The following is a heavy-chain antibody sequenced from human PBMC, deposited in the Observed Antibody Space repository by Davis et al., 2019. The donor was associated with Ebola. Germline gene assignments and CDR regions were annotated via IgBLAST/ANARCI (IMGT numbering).Heavy chain of an antibody. V-gene: IGHV3-30*04. CDR2: TSYDGRSK. Sequence: PGGSLRLSCAVSGLTFSNYAMHWVRQAPGKGLEWVAFTSYDGRSKFYADSVKGRFTISRDNSKNTLYLQMNSLRSEDTAVYYCARGLSYVGFNYYIDVWGKGTTVTVSS. CDR1: GLTFSNYA. CDR3: ARGLSYVGFNYYIDV. D-gene: IGHD5-24*01. J-gene: IGHJ6*03.